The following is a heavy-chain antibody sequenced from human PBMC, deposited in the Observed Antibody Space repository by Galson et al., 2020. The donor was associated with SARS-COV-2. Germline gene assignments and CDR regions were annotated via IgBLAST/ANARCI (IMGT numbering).Heavy chain of an antibody. D-gene: IGHD1-26*01. J-gene: IGHJ6*02. Sequence: GGSLRLSCAVSGFTFNSYTMSWVRQAPGKGPEWVSSISSNSEYIYYVDSLKGRFTISRDNAKNSLYLQMNSLRAEDTAVYYCAREASWAMFGMDVWGQGTMVTVSS. CDR2: ISSNSEYI. CDR1: GFTFNSYT. V-gene: IGHV3-21*01. CDR3: AREASWAMFGMDV.